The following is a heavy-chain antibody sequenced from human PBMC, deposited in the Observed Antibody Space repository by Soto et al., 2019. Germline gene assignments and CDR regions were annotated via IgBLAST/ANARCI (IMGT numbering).Heavy chain of an antibody. D-gene: IGHD6-13*01. V-gene: IGHV6-1*01. J-gene: IGHJ4*02. Sequence: SQTLSLTCAISGDSVSSNSAAWNWVRQSPSRGPEWLGRTYYRFKWNNDYAVSVKRRKTMNIDTSKNQFSLQLNSVTPEDTAVYYGAIEGGDSSSSYFDYWGQGTLVTVSP. CDR2: TYYRFKWNN. CDR1: GDSVSSNSAA. CDR3: AIEGGDSSSSYFDY.